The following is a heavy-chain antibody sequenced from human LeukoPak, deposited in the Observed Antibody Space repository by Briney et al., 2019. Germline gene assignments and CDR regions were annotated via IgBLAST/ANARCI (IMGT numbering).Heavy chain of an antibody. J-gene: IGHJ4*02. CDR3: ARGLITCRSISFYDSSGYNGYFDD. V-gene: IGHV4-34*01. Sequence: SETLSLTCAVYGASFSGYYWSWVHQPARKGLGWVVEINQSGSTTNNPSSKSRVSISVDTSKNQVSLKLSSVTAADSAVYYCARGLITCRSISFYDSSGYNGYFDDGGEGTLVTVSS. CDR1: GASFSGYY. CDR2: INQSGST. D-gene: IGHD3-22*01.